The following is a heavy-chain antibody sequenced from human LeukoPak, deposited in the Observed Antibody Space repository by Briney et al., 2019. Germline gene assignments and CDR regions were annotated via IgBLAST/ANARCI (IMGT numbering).Heavy chain of an antibody. D-gene: IGHD6-19*01. CDR1: GGSITSDLYY. V-gene: IGHV4-61*02. CDR3: ARGSGWNAFDP. Sequence: SETLSLTCSVSGGSITSDLYYWTWIRPPAGKGLEWIGRIYTNGWTDYNPSLKSRVTISVDTSKNHFSLKLTFVTAADTALYYCARGSGWNAFDPWGQGTLVTVSS. J-gene: IGHJ5*02. CDR2: IYTNGWT.